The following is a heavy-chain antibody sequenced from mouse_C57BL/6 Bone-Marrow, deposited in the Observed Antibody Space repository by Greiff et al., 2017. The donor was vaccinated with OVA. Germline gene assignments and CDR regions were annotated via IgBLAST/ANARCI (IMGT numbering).Heavy chain of an antibody. V-gene: IGHV1-76*01. CDR1: GYTFTDYY. Sequence: VQLQQSEAELVRPGASVKLSCKASGYTFTDYYINWVKQRPGQGLEWIARIYPGSGNTYYNEKFKGKATLTAEKSSSTAYMQLSSLTSEDSAVYFCAREGVLLRYQGYFDVWGTGTTVTVSS. CDR2: IYPGSGNT. D-gene: IGHD1-1*01. CDR3: AREGVLLRYQGYFDV. J-gene: IGHJ1*03.